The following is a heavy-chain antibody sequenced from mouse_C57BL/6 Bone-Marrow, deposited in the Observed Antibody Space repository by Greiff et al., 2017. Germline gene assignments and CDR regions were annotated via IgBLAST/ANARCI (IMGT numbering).Heavy chain of an antibody. J-gene: IGHJ2*01. CDR1: GFTFSSYG. Sequence: EVQLVESGGDLVKPGGSLKLSCAASGFTFSSYGMSWVRQTPDKRLEWVATISSGGSYTSYPDSVKGRFTISRDNAKNTLYLQMSSLKSEDTAMYYCARHDHYGSSPLDYWGQGTTLTVSS. CDR3: ARHDHYGSSPLDY. D-gene: IGHD1-1*01. V-gene: IGHV5-6*01. CDR2: ISSGGSYT.